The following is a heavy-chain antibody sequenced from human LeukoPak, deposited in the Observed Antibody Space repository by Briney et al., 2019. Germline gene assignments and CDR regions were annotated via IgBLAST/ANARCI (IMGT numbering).Heavy chain of an antibody. CDR2: ISSSSTYT. V-gene: IGHV3-21*01. CDR3: ARDEGTTEYYFDY. CDR1: GFTFSTYT. Sequence: GGSLRLSCAASGFTFSTYTMNWVRQAPGKGLEWVSSISSSSTYTYYADSVKGRFTISRDNAKNSLYLHMNSLRAEDTAVYYCARDEGTTEYYFDYGGQGTLVTVSS. J-gene: IGHJ4*02. D-gene: IGHD4-17*01.